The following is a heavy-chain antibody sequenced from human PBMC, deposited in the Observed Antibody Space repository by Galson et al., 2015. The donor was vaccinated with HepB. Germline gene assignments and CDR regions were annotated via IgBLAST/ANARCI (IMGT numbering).Heavy chain of an antibody. V-gene: IGHV4-34*01. CDR2: INHSGST. CDR1: GGSFSDYY. Sequence: SETLSLTCAAYGGSFSDYYWSWIRQPPGKGLEWIGEINHSGSTNDNPSLKSRITISVDTSKNQFSLKLSSVTAADTAVYFCAGTIITFGGLIVGGFGCWGQGTLVTVSS. CDR3: AGTIITFGGLIVGGFGC. D-gene: IGHD3-16*02. J-gene: IGHJ4*02.